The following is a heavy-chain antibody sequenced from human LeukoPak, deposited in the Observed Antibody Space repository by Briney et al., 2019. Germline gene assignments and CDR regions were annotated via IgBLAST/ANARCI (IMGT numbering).Heavy chain of an antibody. CDR3: VRAKGGPGSTWAFDI. J-gene: IGHJ3*02. D-gene: IGHD6-13*01. V-gene: IGHV3-74*01. Sequence: GGSLRLSCAASGFTFNNYWMHWVRQAPGKGLVWVSRLNSDGSSSAFADSMKGRFTISRDNAKNTLYLQMNSLRAEDTAVYFCVRAKGGPGSTWAFDIWGQGTMVTVSS. CDR1: GFTFNNYW. CDR2: LNSDGSSS.